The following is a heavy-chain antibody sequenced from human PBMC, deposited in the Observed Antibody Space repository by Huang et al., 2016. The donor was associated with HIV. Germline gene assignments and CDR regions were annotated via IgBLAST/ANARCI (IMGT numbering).Heavy chain of an antibody. V-gene: IGHV1-69*13. Sequence: QVQLVQSGAEVKKPGSSVEVSCKASGGTFSNYAISWGRQAPGQRLEWMGRTSPSFGTANYAQKFQGSVTITADESTSTAYMELSSLRSEDTAVYYCARDSPPNWYYDSSGYYANWGQGTLVTVSS. CDR2: TSPSFGTA. J-gene: IGHJ4*02. D-gene: IGHD3-22*01. CDR1: GGTFSNYA. CDR3: ARDSPPNWYYDSSGYYAN.